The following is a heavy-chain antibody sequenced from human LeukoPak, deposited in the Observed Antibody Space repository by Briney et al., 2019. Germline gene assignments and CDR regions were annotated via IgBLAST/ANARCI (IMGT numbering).Heavy chain of an antibody. CDR2: ISSNGNDI. CDR1: GFTFSSYG. D-gene: IGHD3-3*01. J-gene: IGHJ1*01. Sequence: GGSLRLSCAASGFTFSSYGMSWVRQAPGKGLEWITYISSNGNDIQYADSVKGRFTMSRDNAKNSLFLQMNSLRVEDTAVYYCAAEGVDTFAFFYWGLGTLVTVSS. V-gene: IGHV3-21*06. CDR3: AAEGVDTFAFFY.